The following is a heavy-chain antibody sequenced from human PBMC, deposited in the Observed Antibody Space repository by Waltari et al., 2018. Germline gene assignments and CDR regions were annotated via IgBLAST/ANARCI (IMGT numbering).Heavy chain of an antibody. Sequence: EVQLVQSGAEVKKPGATVKISCKVSGYTFTDYYMHWVQQAPGKGLGWMGLVDPEVGETIYAEKFQGRVTITADTSTDTAYVELGSLRSEDTAVYYCATGGSVDTAMVSSGYWGQGTLVTVSS. J-gene: IGHJ4*02. CDR1: GYTFTDYY. CDR3: ATGGSVDTAMVSSGY. V-gene: IGHV1-69-2*01. D-gene: IGHD5-18*01. CDR2: VDPEVGET.